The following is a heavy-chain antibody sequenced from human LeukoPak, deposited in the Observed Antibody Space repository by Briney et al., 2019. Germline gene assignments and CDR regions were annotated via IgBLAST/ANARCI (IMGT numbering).Heavy chain of an antibody. CDR3: ARDSGNYARYFDY. V-gene: IGHV4-59*01. Sequence: NPSETLSLTCTVSGGSISSYYWSWLRQPPGKGLEWIGYIYYTGSTNYKPSLKSRVTISVDTSKNQFSLKLSSVTPADTAVYYCARDSGNYARYFDYWGQGTLVTVSS. J-gene: IGHJ4*02. CDR1: GGSISSYY. CDR2: IYYTGST. D-gene: IGHD1-26*01.